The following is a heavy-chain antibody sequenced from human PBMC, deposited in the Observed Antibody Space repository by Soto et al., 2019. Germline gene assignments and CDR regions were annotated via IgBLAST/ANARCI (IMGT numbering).Heavy chain of an antibody. CDR1: GFTFSSYA. D-gene: IGHD3-22*01. J-gene: IGHJ4*02. CDR3: AKPVGRDYYDSSGYINFDY. CDR2: ISGSGGST. Sequence: GGSLRLSCAASGFTFSSYAMSWVRQAPGKGLEWVSAISGSGGSTYYADSVKGRFTISRDNSKNTLYLQMNSLRAEDTAVYYCAKPVGRDYYDSSGYINFDYWGQGTLVTVSS. V-gene: IGHV3-23*01.